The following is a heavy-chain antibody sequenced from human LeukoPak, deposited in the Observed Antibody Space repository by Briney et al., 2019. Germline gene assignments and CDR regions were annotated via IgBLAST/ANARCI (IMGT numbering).Heavy chain of an antibody. CDR1: GFTFSGYA. Sequence: AGGSLRLSCAASGFTFSGYAMNWVRQAPGKGLEWVSSISGSGGSAYYADSVKGRFTISRDNSKNTLYLQMSSLRAEDTAVYYCVKEVWGCSSTSCYVFGDYWGQGTLVTVSS. D-gene: IGHD2-2*01. CDR2: ISGSGGSA. J-gene: IGHJ4*02. V-gene: IGHV3-23*01. CDR3: VKEVWGCSSTSCYVFGDY.